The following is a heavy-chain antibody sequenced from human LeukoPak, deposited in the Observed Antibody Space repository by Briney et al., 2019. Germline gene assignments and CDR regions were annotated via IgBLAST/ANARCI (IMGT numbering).Heavy chain of an antibody. CDR2: ISAYNGNT. J-gene: IGHJ5*02. V-gene: IGHV1-18*01. CDR1: GYTFTSYG. Sequence: ASVKVSCKASGYTFTSYGISWVRQAPGQGLEWMGWISAYNGNTNYAQKLQGRVTMTTDTSTSTAYMELRSLGSDDTAVYYCARDYARVVAENWFDPWGQGTLVTVSS. D-gene: IGHD2-15*01. CDR3: ARDYARVVAENWFDP.